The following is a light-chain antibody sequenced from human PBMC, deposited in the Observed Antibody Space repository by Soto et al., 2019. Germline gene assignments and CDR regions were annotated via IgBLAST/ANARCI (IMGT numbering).Light chain of an antibody. CDR3: QHYGGSPLYT. Sequence: EIVLTQSPGTLSLSPGERATLSCRASQTVSSNYFTWYQQKPGQAPRLLIYGASRRATGIPDRFSGSGSGTDFTLTISRLEPEDVAVYFCQHYGGSPLYTFGQGTKLQIK. CDR2: GAS. V-gene: IGKV3-20*01. J-gene: IGKJ2*01. CDR1: QTVSSNY.